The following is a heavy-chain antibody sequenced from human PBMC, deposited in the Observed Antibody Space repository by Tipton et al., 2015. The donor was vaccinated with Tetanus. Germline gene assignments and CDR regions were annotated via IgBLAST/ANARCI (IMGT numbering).Heavy chain of an antibody. CDR1: GDAITSYY. CDR2: IFYSGGA. Sequence: TLSLTCTVSGDAITSYYWSWIRQSPGKGLEWVGYIFYSGGANYNPSLKNRVSISVDTSRSQLSLKLYSVTTADTAVYYCARGGAATPDYWGQGTQVIVSP. V-gene: IGHV4-59*01. CDR3: ARGGAATPDY. J-gene: IGHJ4*02. D-gene: IGHD2-15*01.